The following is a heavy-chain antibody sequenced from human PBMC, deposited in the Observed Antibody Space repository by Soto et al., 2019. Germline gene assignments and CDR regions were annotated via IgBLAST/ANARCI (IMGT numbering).Heavy chain of an antibody. CDR2: ISAHNGYR. J-gene: IGHJ4*02. Sequence: QVQLVQSGAEVKKPGASVKVSCKASGYTFTSYGISWVRQAPGQGREWMGWISAHNGYRNYAQKVQGRVTMTSDTSTGTANMELRSLRFDDTAVYYCAGGRGDYWGQGTLVTVSS. V-gene: IGHV1-18*01. CDR3: AGGRGDY. CDR1: GYTFTSYG. D-gene: IGHD1-26*01.